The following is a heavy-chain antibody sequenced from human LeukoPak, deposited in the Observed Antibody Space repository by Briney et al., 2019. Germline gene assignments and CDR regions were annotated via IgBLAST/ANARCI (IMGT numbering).Heavy chain of an antibody. V-gene: IGHV1-69*05. Sequence: SVKVSCKASGYTFTSYDINWVRQAPGQGLEWMGRIIPIFGTANYAQKFQGRVTITTDESTSTAYMELSSLRSEDTAVYYCAREWELHLFDYWGQGTLVTVSS. CDR2: IIPIFGTA. CDR1: GYTFTSYD. D-gene: IGHD1-26*01. J-gene: IGHJ4*02. CDR3: AREWELHLFDY.